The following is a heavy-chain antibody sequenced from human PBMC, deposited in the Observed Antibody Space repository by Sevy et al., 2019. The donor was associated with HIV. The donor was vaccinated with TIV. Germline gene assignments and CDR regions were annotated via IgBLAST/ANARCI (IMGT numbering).Heavy chain of an antibody. J-gene: IGHJ5*02. V-gene: IGHV3-15*01. CDR2: IKSKTDGGTT. Sequence: GGSLRLSCAASVFTFNNAWMSWVRQAPGKGLEWVGRIKSKTDGGTTDYAAPVQGRFTISREDSKNTLYLQMNSLKTEDTAVYYCTTSPLVQGVPWGQGTLVTVSS. CDR3: TTSPLVQGVP. D-gene: IGHD3-10*01. CDR1: VFTFNNAW.